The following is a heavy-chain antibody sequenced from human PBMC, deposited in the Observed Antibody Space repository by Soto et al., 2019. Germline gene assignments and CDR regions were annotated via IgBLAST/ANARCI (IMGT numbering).Heavy chain of an antibody. D-gene: IGHD3-22*01. Sequence: GASVKVSCKASGYTFTSYGISWVRQAPGQGLEWMGWISAYNGNTNYAQKLQGRVTMTTDTSTSTAYMELRSLRSDDTAVYYCARDRPYYYDSSGYEAVGDFDYWGQGTLVTVSS. CDR2: ISAYNGNT. CDR3: ARDRPYYYDSSGYEAVGDFDY. CDR1: GYTFTSYG. J-gene: IGHJ4*02. V-gene: IGHV1-18*01.